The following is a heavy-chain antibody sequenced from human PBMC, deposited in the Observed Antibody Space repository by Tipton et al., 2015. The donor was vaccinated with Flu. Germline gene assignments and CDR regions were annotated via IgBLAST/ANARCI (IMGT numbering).Heavy chain of an antibody. Sequence: TLSLTCAVYGGSFSGYYWSWIRQPPGKGLEWIGEINHCGSTNYNPSLKSRVTISVDTSKNQFSLKLSSVTAADTAVYYCARGLRDLSFGEGWFDPWGQGTLVTVSS. CDR3: ARGLRDLSFGEGWFDP. J-gene: IGHJ5*02. CDR1: GGSFSGYY. V-gene: IGHV4-34*01. CDR2: INHCGST. D-gene: IGHD3-10*01.